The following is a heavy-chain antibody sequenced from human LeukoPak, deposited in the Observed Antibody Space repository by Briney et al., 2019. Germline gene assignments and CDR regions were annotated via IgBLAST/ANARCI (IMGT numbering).Heavy chain of an antibody. J-gene: IGHJ6*04. D-gene: IGHD3-3*01. Sequence: GGSLRLSCAASGFTFSSYAMHWVRQAPGKGLEWVAVISYDGSNKYYADSVKGRFTISRDNSKNTLYLQMNSLRAEDTAVYYYARSGRVLLEWLPTYYYYGMDVWGKGTTVTVSS. CDR3: ARSGRVLLEWLPTYYYYGMDV. CDR2: ISYDGSNK. V-gene: IGHV3-30*04. CDR1: GFTFSSYA.